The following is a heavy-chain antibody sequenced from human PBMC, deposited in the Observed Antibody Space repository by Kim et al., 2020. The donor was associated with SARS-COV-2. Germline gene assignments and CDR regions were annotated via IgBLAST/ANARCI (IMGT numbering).Heavy chain of an antibody. J-gene: IGHJ6*01. Sequence: SETLSLTCAVYGGSFSGYYWSWIRQPPGKGLEWIGEINHSGSTNYNPSLKSRVTISVDTSKNQFSLKLSSVTAVDTAVYYCAGLRYCSSTSCLRRPYYY. V-gene: IGHV4-34*01. D-gene: IGHD2-2*01. CDR1: GGSFSGYY. CDR2: INHSGST. CDR3: AGLRYCSSTSCLRRPYYY.